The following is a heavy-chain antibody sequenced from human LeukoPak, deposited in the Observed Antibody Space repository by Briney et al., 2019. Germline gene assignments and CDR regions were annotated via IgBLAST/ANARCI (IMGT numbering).Heavy chain of an antibody. CDR1: VFTFSRFA. V-gene: IGHV3-23*01. J-gene: IGHJ4*02. D-gene: IGHD4-23*01. Sequence: PGLSLRLSREASVFTFSRFAVIGVTHAPGKAMDWVSAVSGNCGNTYYADTVRGRFTVSRDNSKNTLFLQKNRLRAQDTAVYYCARDQYGANTQFFFEFWGQGTLVTVSS. CDR3: ARDQYGANTQFFFEF. CDR2: VSGNCGNT.